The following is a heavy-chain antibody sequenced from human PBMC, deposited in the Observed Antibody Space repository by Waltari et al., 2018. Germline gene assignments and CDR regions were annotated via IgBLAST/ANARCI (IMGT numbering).Heavy chain of an antibody. CDR3: VRHRTTYPLEIDY. CDR1: GYSFTSHW. V-gene: IGHV5-10-1*01. Sequence: EVQLVQSGAEVKKPEESLRISGEGSGYSFTSHWISWVRQMPGKGLGWVGRIDPSDSFRNYGPAFEGHVTISVDQSLRTAYLQWDSLKASDTAIYYCVRHRTTYPLEIDYWGQGTLVTVSS. CDR2: IDPSDSFR. J-gene: IGHJ4*02. D-gene: IGHD2-2*01.